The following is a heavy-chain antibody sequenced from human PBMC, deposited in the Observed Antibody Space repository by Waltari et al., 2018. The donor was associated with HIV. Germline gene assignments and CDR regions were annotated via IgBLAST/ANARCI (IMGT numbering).Heavy chain of an antibody. D-gene: IGHD5-12*01. V-gene: IGHV1-2*02. Sequence: QVHLVQSGAEVKKPGAPVKVLCKASGYDFIAHLLHWFRQAPGLTPEWLGRVKMRNGDTKFKDKLQGRFSMNRDLALYTGYMELSGLTPDDTARYYWVRGMWIDGIENGGFEFWGQGTMVTVS. CDR1: GYDFIAHL. CDR3: VRGMWIDGIENGGFEF. CDR2: VKMRNGDT. J-gene: IGHJ3*01.